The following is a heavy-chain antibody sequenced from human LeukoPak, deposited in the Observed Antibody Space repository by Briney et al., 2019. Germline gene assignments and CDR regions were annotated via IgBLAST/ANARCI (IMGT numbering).Heavy chain of an antibody. J-gene: IGHJ3*02. V-gene: IGHV3-21*01. CDR2: ISSSSSYK. Sequence: GGSLRLSCAASGFTFSSYNMNWVRQAPGKGLEWVSSISSSSSYKYFPDSLKGRFTISRDNAKNSLYLQMNSLRAEDTAVYYCARELREHGVFDIWGQGTMVTVSS. D-gene: IGHD1-26*01. CDR1: GFTFSSYN. CDR3: ARELREHGVFDI.